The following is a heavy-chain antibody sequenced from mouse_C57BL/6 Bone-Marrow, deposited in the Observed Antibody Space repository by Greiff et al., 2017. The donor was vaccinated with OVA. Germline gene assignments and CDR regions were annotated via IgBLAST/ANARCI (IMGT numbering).Heavy chain of an antibody. D-gene: IGHD1-1*01. CDR3: ARGDYYEYYFDY. V-gene: IGHV1-82*01. Sequence: VQLQQSGPELVKPGASVKISCKASGYAFSSSWMNWVKQRPGKGLEWIGRIYPGDGDTNYNGKFKGKATLTADKSSSTAYMQLSSLTSEDSAVYFCARGDYYEYYFDYWGQGTTLTVSS. CDR2: IYPGDGDT. J-gene: IGHJ2*01. CDR1: GYAFSSSW.